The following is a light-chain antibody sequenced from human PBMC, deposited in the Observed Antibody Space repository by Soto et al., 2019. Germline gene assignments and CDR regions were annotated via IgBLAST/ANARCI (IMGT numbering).Light chain of an antibody. J-gene: IGKJ1*01. CDR1: QSVSRY. CDR3: QQYGGSPRT. Sequence: EIVLTQSPATLSLSPGERVTLSCRASQSVSRYLAWYQQKPGQAPRLLIYDASSRATGIPARFSGSGSGTDFTLTISRLEPEDFAVYYCQQYGGSPRTFGQGTKVDI. V-gene: IGKV3-20*01. CDR2: DAS.